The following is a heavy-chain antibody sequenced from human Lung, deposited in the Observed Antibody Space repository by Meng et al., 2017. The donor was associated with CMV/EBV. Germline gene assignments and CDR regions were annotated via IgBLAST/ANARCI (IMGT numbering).Heavy chain of an antibody. V-gene: IGHV4-39*07. CDR2: GIQEEHN. CDR1: SDASSRTSN. CDR3: TRNGQYSRDS. J-gene: IGHJ4*02. D-gene: IGHD2-8*01. Sequence: LTGTGSSDASSRTSNWRWVRKAPEKGREWKGGGIQEEHNADDPARRSRVTITLDAAKNDFSLKLTSVTAADTAVYYCTRNGQYSRDSWSPGALVTVSS.